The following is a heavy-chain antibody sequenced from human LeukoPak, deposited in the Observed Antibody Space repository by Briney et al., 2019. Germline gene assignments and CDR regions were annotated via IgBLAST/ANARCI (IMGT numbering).Heavy chain of an antibody. Sequence: GGSLRLSCAAFGFTFSSYGMHWVRQAPGKGLEWVAVIWYDGSNKYYADSVKGRFTISRDNSKNTLYLQMNSLRAEDTAAYYCARSGHGYNFFDYWGQGTLVTVSS. D-gene: IGHD5-24*01. V-gene: IGHV3-33*01. CDR3: ARSGHGYNFFDY. CDR1: GFTFSSYG. CDR2: IWYDGSNK. J-gene: IGHJ4*02.